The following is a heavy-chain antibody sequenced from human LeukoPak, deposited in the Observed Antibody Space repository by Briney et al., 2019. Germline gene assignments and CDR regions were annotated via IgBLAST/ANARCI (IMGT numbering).Heavy chain of an antibody. D-gene: IGHD2-2*01. CDR1: GGSISSYY. J-gene: IGHJ1*01. CDR3: ARVGQDIVVVPAAIQD. V-gene: IGHV4-59*12. Sequence: SETLSLTCTVAGGSISSYYWSWIRQPPGKGLEWIGYIYYSGSTNYNPSLKSRVTISVDTSKNQFSLKLSSVTAADTAVYYCARVGQDIVVVPAAIQDWGQGTLVTVSS. CDR2: IYYSGST.